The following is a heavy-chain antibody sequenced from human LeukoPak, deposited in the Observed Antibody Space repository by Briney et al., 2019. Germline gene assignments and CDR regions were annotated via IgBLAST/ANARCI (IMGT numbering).Heavy chain of an antibody. CDR3: ARVLKWFGVDAFDI. CDR2: FYHSGNT. V-gene: IGHV4-38-2*01. J-gene: IGHJ3*02. Sequence: SETLSLTCAVSGLSISSGYYWGWIRQPPGKGQEVIGSFYHSGNTYYNPSLKSRVSISVDTTKNQFSLKLSSVTAADTAVYYCARVLKWFGVDAFDIWGQGTMVTVSS. CDR1: GLSISSGYY. D-gene: IGHD3-10*01.